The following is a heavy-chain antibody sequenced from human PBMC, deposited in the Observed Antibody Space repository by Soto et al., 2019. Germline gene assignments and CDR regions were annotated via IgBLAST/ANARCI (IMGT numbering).Heavy chain of an antibody. CDR2: ILSTGET. V-gene: IGHV2-26*01. D-gene: IGHD1-26*01. J-gene: IGHJ4*02. Sequence: SGPTLVNPTETLTLTCSVSGFSLTLGRMAVTWIRQPPGKALEWLAHILSTGETSYATSLKTRVTISKDISKSQVPLTMTNVDPVDTATYFCARIDYTGSPLIDYWGQGTLVTVSS. CDR1: GFSLTLGRMA. CDR3: ARIDYTGSPLIDY.